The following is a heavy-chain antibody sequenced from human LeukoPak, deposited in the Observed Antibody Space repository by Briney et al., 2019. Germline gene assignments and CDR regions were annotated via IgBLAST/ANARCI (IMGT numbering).Heavy chain of an antibody. D-gene: IGHD3-10*01. CDR3: ARQGRSYSSGNYSLDY. J-gene: IGHJ4*02. V-gene: IGHV4-59*08. CDR2: IHNSGGT. Sequence: SGTLSLTCSVSGGSISGYYWSWIRQPPGKGLEWIGYIHNSGGTNYNSSLKSRVSISIDTSKNQFSLKLSSVTAADTAVYYCARQGRSYSSGNYSLDYWGQGTLVTVSS. CDR1: GGSISGYY.